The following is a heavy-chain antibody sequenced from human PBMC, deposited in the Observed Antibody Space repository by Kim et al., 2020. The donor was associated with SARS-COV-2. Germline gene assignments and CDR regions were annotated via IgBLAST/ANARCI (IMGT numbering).Heavy chain of an antibody. CDR3: AKLPYYYGSGDDAFDI. Sequence: GGSLRLSCAASGFTFDDYAMHWVRQAPGKGLEWVSGISWNSGSIGYADSVKGRFTISRDNAKNSLYLQMNSLRAEDTALYYCAKLPYYYGSGDDAFDIWGQGTMGTVSS. CDR1: GFTFDDYA. J-gene: IGHJ3*02. V-gene: IGHV3-9*01. D-gene: IGHD3-10*01. CDR2: ISWNSGSI.